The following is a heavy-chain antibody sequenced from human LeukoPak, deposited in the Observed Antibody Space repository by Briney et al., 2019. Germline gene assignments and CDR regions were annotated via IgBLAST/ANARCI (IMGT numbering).Heavy chain of an antibody. D-gene: IGHD6-13*01. Sequence: GGSLRLSCAASGSTFSSYAMSWVRQAPGKGLEWVSAISGSGGSTYYADSVKGRFTISRDNSKNTLYLQMNSLRAEDTAVYYCAKVVAAAGTVADYWGQGTLVTVSS. J-gene: IGHJ4*02. V-gene: IGHV3-23*01. CDR2: ISGSGGST. CDR1: GSTFSSYA. CDR3: AKVVAAAGTVADY.